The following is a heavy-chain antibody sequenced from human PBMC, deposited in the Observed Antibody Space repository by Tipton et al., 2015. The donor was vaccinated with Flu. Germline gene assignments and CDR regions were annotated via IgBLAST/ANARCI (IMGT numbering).Heavy chain of an antibody. D-gene: IGHD6-13*01. V-gene: IGHV3-7*01. CDR2: IKQDGSQI. J-gene: IGHJ5*02. Sequence: GSLRLSCAASGFTFSDYWMAWVRQAPGKGLEWVANIKQDGSQIYYVDSVKGRFIISRDNAKNSVFLQMNSLRSEDTAVYYCARAWAAAGSAWGQGTLVTVSS. CDR3: ARAWAAAGSA. CDR1: GFTFSDYW.